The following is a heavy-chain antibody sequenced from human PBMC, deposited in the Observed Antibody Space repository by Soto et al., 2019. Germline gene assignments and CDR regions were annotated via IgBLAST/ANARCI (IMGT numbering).Heavy chain of an antibody. D-gene: IGHD3-16*01. V-gene: IGHV1-18*01. Sequence: ASVKVSCKASGYTFTSSGISWVRQAPGQGLEWMGWISAYNGNTNYAQKLQGRVTMTTDTSTSTAYMELRGLRSDDTAVYYCASWGDKYDVGAFDIWGQGTMVTVSS. CDR1: GYTFTSSG. CDR3: ASWGDKYDVGAFDI. J-gene: IGHJ3*02. CDR2: ISAYNGNT.